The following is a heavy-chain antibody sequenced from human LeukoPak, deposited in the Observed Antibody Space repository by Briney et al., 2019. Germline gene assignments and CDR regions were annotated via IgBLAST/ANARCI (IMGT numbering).Heavy chain of an antibody. CDR3: ARTSYYYDMDV. V-gene: IGHV3-53*04. CDR1: GSNVTYNY. CDR2: IDSGGTT. Sequence: GGSLRLSCAASGSNVTYNYMTWVRQAPGKGLEWVSLIDSGGTTYYADSLKGRFTISRHTSNNTLFLQMNSLRPEDTAVYYCARTSYYYDMDVWGKGTTVTVSS. J-gene: IGHJ6*04.